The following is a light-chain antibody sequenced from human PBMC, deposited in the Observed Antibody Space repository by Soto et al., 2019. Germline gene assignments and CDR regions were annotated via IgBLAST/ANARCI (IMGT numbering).Light chain of an antibody. Sequence: QSVLTQPASVSGSPGQSITISCTGTSRDAGGYNYVSWYQHHPGKAPKLMIYDVSNRPSGVSNPFSGSKSGNTASLTISGLQPEDEADYYCSSYTTSNTRQIVFGTGTKVTVL. V-gene: IGLV2-14*03. CDR1: SRDAGGYNY. J-gene: IGLJ1*01. CDR3: SSYTTSNTRQIV. CDR2: DVS.